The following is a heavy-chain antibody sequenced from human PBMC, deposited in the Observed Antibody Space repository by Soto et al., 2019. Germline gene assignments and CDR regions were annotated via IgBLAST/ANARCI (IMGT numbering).Heavy chain of an antibody. CDR3: VRDPYLPTAGRLASLHY. Sequence: HPGGSLRLSCVASGITFGSRAMSWVRQAPGEGLEWVSTITDSGGDAKYADSVRGRFDISRDNSKKTLYLQMNSLKAEDTAVYYCVRDPYLPTAGRLASLHYWGPGTLVTVSS. J-gene: IGHJ4*02. CDR1: GITFGSRA. D-gene: IGHD1-1*01. CDR2: ITDSGGDA. V-gene: IGHV3-23*01.